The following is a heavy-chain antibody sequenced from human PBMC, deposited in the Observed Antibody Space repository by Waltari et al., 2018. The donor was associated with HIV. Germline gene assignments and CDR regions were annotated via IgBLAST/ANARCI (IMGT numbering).Heavy chain of an antibody. CDR3: AKGIARGAGLYYYGMDD. CDR1: GFVFKNFV. D-gene: IGHD6-13*01. V-gene: IGHV3-23*01. J-gene: IGHJ6*02. Sequence: EVQLLESGGGLARPGGSLRLSCTGSGFVFKNFVLSWVRQAPGRGRGGGARIRGSGGGTYYADSVQGRFTISRDGSENTLYLQMNSLRAEDTAVYYCAKGIARGAGLYYYGMDDWGQGTTVTVSS. CDR2: IRGSGGGT.